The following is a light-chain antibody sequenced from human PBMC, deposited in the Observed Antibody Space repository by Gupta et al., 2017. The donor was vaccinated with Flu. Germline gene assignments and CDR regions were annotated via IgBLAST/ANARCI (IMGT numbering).Light chain of an antibody. Sequence: GTNLTTKQGHGYLQKQDQHPVLVIYDKSDGPSGITDRIFGATSANLATLTISRVEDGDEADYFCQVWEHSRENPWVFGGGTKLTVL. V-gene: IGLV3-21*01. CDR3: QVWEHSRENPWV. J-gene: IGLJ3*02. CDR2: DKS. CDR1: NLTTKQ.